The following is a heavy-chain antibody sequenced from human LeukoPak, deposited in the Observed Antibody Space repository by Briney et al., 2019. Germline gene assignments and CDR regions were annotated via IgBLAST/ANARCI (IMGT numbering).Heavy chain of an antibody. D-gene: IGHD2-21*02. CDR1: GGTFSSYA. Sequence: GASVKVSCKASGGTFSSYAISWVRQAPGQGLEWMGGIIPIFGTANYAQKFQGRVTITADESTSTAYMELSSLRSEDTAVYYCASYGRGTATFDYWGQGTLVTVSS. CDR2: IIPIFGTA. J-gene: IGHJ4*02. V-gene: IGHV1-69*13. CDR3: ASYGRGTATFDY.